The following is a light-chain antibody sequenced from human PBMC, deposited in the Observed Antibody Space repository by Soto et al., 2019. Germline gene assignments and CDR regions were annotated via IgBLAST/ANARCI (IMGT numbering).Light chain of an antibody. J-gene: IGLJ1*01. Sequence: QSALTQPASVSGSPGQSITISCTGTSSDVGAYNLVSWYQHHPGKAPKLMIYEGSKRPSGVSNRFSGSKSGNTASLTISGLQAEDEADYNCASYVGSNSYVVGSGTKVTVL. CDR2: EGS. CDR1: SSDVGAYNL. CDR3: ASYVGSNSYV. V-gene: IGLV2-23*01.